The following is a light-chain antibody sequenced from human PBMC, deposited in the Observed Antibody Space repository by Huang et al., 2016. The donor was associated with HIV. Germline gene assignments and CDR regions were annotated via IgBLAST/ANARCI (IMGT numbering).Light chain of an antibody. V-gene: IGKV2-28*01. CDR3: MQALQTPFT. J-gene: IGKJ3*01. CDR1: QRLLYSNGYNY. CDR2: LGS. Sequence: DIVMTQSPLSLPVTPGGPASISCRSSQRLLYSNGYNYLNWYLPKPGQSPQLLIYLGSNRASGVPDRFSGSGSGTDFTLKISRVEADDVGVYYCMQALQTPFTFGPGTKVDIK.